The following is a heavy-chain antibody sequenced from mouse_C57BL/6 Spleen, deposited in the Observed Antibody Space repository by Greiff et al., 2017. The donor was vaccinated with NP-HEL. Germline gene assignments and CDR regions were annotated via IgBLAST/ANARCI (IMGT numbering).Heavy chain of an antibody. Sequence: EVMLVESGGGLVKPGGSLKLSCAASGFTFSSYAMSWVRQTPEKRLEWVATISDGGSYTYYPDNVKGRFTISRDNAKNNLYLQMSQLKSEDTAMYYCAREELTGTGFDYWGQGTTLTVSS. CDR1: GFTFSSYA. D-gene: IGHD4-1*01. CDR2: ISDGGSYT. CDR3: AREELTGTGFDY. J-gene: IGHJ2*01. V-gene: IGHV5-4*01.